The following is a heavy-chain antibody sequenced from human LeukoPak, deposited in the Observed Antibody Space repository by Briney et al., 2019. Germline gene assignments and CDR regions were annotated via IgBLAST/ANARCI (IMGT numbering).Heavy chain of an antibody. CDR3: ARRPVVVVAATHWFDP. CDR1: GGSISSSSYY. Sequence: SSETLSLTCTVSGGSISSSSYYWGWIRQPPGKGLEWIGSIYHSGSTNYNPSLKSRVTISVDTSKNQFSLKLSSVTAADTAVYYCARRPVVVVAATHWFDPWGQGTLVIVSS. V-gene: IGHV4-39*07. CDR2: IYHSGST. J-gene: IGHJ5*02. D-gene: IGHD2-15*01.